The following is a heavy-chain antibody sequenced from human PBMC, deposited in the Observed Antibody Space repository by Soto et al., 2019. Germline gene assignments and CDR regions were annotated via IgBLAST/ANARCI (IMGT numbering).Heavy chain of an antibody. CDR1: GGSISNYY. CDR2: IYYSGST. V-gene: IGHV4-59*08. J-gene: IGHJ4*02. CDR3: ARHRYSYGVYYFDY. D-gene: IGHD5-18*01. Sequence: QVQLQESGPGLVKPSETLSLTCIVSGGSISNYYWSWIRQPPGKGLEWIGYIYYSGSTNYNHSLTSRVTISVDTSKNQFSLKLSSVTAADTDVYYCARHRYSYGVYYFDYWGQGTLVTVSS.